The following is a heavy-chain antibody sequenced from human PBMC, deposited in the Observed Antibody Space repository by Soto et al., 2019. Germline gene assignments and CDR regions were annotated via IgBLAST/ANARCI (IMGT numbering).Heavy chain of an antibody. V-gene: IGHV4-30-2*01. J-gene: IGHJ5*02. CDR2: IYHSGST. CDR1: GGSISSGGYS. Sequence: SETLSLTCAVSGGSISSGGYSWSWIRQPPGKGLEWIGYIYHSGSTYYNPSLKSRVTISVDRSKNQFSLKLSSVTAADTAVYYCARARMYNRWFDPWGQGTLVTVSS. CDR3: ARARMYNRWFDP. D-gene: IGHD1-20*01.